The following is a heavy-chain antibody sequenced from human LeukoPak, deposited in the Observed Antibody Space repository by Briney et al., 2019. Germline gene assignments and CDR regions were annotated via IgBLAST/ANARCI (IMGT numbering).Heavy chain of an antibody. V-gene: IGHV3-23*01. CDR1: GFTFSSYA. D-gene: IGHD3-22*01. CDR3: AKDLLASYYYDSSGYYFASFFDY. J-gene: IGHJ4*02. CDR2: ISGSGGST. Sequence: GGSLRLSCAASGFTFSSYAMSWVRQAPGKGLEWVSAISGSGGSTYYADSVKGRFTISRDNSKNTLYLQMNSLRAEDTAVYYCAKDLLASYYYDSSGYYFASFFDYWGQGTLVTVSS.